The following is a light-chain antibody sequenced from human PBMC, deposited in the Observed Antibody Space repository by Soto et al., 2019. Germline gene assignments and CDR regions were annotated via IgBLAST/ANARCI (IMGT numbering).Light chain of an antibody. CDR1: SSNIGAGYD. CDR3: QSYDSSLSRPR. J-gene: IGLJ2*01. CDR2: GSS. Sequence: QPVLTQPPSVSGAPGQRVTISCTGSSSNIGAGYDVHWYQHLPGTAPKLLIYGSSNRPSGVPDRFSGSKSGTSASLAITGLQAEDEADYYCQSYDSSLSRPRFGGGTKLTVL. V-gene: IGLV1-40*01.